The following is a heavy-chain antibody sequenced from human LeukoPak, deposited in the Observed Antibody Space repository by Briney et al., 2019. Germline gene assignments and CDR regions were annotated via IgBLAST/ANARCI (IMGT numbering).Heavy chain of an antibody. CDR1: VYTLTDHY. Sequence: ASVKVSCKASVYTLTDHYLYWGRQAPGQRLEWMGWINPKSGGTKYGQNFQGRVTMTWDTSITTVYMELSRLRSDDTAVYYCARDLCLAAAGIGPGDSGQRTLVTASS. D-gene: IGHD6-13*01. V-gene: IGHV1-2*02. J-gene: IGHJ4*02. CDR2: INPKSGGT. CDR3: ARDLCLAAAGIGPGD.